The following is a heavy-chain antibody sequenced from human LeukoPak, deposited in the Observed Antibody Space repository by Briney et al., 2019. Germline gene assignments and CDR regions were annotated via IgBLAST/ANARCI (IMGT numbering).Heavy chain of an antibody. J-gene: IGHJ6*02. Sequence: SETLSLTCTVSGGSLSSYYWSWIRQPPGKGLEWIGYINNSGSTNYNPSLKSRVTISADTSDNQFSLNLTSVTAADTAVYYCARDYGWGSYFYYYGLDVWGQGTTVTVSS. CDR3: ARDYGWGSYFYYYGLDV. CDR2: INNSGST. CDR1: GGSLSSYY. V-gene: IGHV4-59*01. D-gene: IGHD3-10*01.